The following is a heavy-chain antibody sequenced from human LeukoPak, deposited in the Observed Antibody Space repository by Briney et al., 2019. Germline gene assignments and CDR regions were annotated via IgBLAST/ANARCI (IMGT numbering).Heavy chain of an antibody. D-gene: IGHD3-10*01. CDR2: IRSKAYGGTT. J-gene: IGHJ4*02. CDR1: GFTFGDYA. V-gene: IGHV3-49*04. CDR3: TRAEELWFGELLSDY. Sequence: GGSLRLSCTASGFTFGDYAMSWVRQAPGKGLEWVGFIRSKAYGGTTEYAASVRGRFTISRDDSKSIAYLRMNRLKTEDTAVYYRTRAEELWFGELLSDYWGQGTLVTVSS.